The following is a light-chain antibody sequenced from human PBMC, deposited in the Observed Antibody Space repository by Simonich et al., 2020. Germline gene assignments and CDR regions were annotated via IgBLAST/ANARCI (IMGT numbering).Light chain of an antibody. Sequence: SYVLTQPPSVSVAPGKTARITCGGNNIGSKSVHWYQQKPGQAPVLVGYDDSDRPSGIPEGFSGSNSGNTATLTISRVEAGDEADYYCQVWDSSSDHPVFGGGTKLTVL. CDR3: QVWDSSSDHPV. J-gene: IGLJ3*02. V-gene: IGLV3-21*03. CDR1: NIGSKS. CDR2: DDS.